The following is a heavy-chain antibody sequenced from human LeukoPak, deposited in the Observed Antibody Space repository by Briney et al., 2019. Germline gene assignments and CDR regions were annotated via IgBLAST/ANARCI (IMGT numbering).Heavy chain of an antibody. CDR3: ARDLDGAWSIDY. J-gene: IGHJ4*02. CDR2: MHPRDGGT. CDR1: GYAFSTHH. D-gene: IGHD3-3*01. V-gene: IGHV1-46*01. Sequence: ASVKVSCKASGYAFSTHHIHWVRQAPGQGPEWMRIMHPRDGGTKYARQFQGRVTMTRDTSTSTVYMELNSLTSEDTALYYCARDLDGAWSIDYWGQGTLVTVSS.